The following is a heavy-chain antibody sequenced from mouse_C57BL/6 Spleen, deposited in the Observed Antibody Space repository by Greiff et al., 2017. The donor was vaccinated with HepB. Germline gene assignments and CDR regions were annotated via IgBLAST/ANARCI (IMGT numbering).Heavy chain of an antibody. V-gene: IGHV1-85*01. CDR1: GYTFTSYD. CDR2: IYPRDGST. Sequence: VQGVESGPELVKPGASVKLSCKASGYTFTSYDINWVKQRPGQGLEWIGWIYPRDGSTKYNEKFKGKATLTVDTSSSTAYMELHSLTSEDSAVYFCARSSYYYGSSYLDYWGQGTTLTVSS. J-gene: IGHJ2*01. CDR3: ARSSYYYGSSYLDY. D-gene: IGHD1-1*01.